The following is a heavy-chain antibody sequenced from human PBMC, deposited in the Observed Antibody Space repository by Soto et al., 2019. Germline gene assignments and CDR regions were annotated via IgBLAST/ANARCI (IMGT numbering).Heavy chain of an antibody. CDR1: GGSISSGGYS. D-gene: IGHD4-17*01. CDR3: ASGGGLRPLGY. CDR2: IYHSGST. J-gene: IGHJ4*02. Sequence: QLQLQESGSGLVKPSQTLSLTCAVSGGSISSGGYSWSWIRQPPGKGLEWIGYIYHSGSTYYNPXXXXXVXXXXXXSKNQFSLKLSSVTAADTAVYYCASGGGLRPLGYWGQGTLVTVSS. V-gene: IGHV4-30-2*01.